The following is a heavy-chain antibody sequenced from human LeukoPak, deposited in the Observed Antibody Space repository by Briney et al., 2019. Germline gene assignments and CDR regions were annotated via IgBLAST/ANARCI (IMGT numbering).Heavy chain of an antibody. D-gene: IGHD3-9*01. CDR1: GFTFSSYS. CDR3: ARVTGYMIEDYFDY. CDR2: ISSSSSTI. Sequence: GGSLRLSCAASGFTFSSYSMNWVRQAPGKGLEWVSYISSSSSTIYYADSVKGRFTISRDNAKNSLYLQMNSLRAEDTAVYYCARVTGYMIEDYFDYWGQGILVTVSS. V-gene: IGHV3-48*01. J-gene: IGHJ4*02.